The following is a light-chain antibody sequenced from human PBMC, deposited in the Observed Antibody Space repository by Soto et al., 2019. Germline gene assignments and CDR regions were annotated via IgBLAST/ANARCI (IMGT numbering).Light chain of an antibody. CDR3: QQYKT. CDR2: GAS. CDR1: QRVSSN. Sequence: EIVMTQSPATLSVSPGERATLSCRASQRVSSNLAWYQQKPGQAPRLLIYGASTRSTGIPARFSGSGSGTDFTLTISSLQSEDFAVYYCQQYKTFGQGTKLELK. J-gene: IGKJ2*01. V-gene: IGKV3-15*01.